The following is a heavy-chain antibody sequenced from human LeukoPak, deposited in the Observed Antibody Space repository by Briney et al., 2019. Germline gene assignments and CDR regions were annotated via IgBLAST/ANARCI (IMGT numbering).Heavy chain of an antibody. CDR2: VNQSGST. CDR3: ARGVSGIAARRYVYYGMDV. D-gene: IGHD6-6*01. V-gene: IGHV4-34*01. J-gene: IGHJ6*02. Sequence: SETLSLTCAVYGGSFSGYYWSWIRQPPGKGLEWIGEVNQSGSTNYNPSLKSRVTISIDTSKNQFSLKLSSVTAADTAVYYCARGVSGIAARRYVYYGMDVWGQGTTVTVSS. CDR1: GGSFSGYY.